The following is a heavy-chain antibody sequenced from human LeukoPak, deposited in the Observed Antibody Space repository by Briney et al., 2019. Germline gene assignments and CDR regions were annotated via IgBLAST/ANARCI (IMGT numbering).Heavy chain of an antibody. J-gene: IGHJ2*01. Sequence: GASVKVSCKASGYTFTDSNMHWGRHTPAPGLEWMGWINPNSGGTDSAQKFQGRVTMTRDTSISTAYMELTRLRSDDTAVYYCAKDGQLGHGYFDLWGRGTLVTVSS. D-gene: IGHD7-27*01. CDR2: INPNSGGT. CDR1: GYTFTDSN. CDR3: AKDGQLGHGYFDL. V-gene: IGHV1-2*02.